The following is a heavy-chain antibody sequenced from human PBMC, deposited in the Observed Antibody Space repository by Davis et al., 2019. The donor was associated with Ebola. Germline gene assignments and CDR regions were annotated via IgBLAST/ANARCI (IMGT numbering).Heavy chain of an antibody. CDR1: GFTVSSNY. Sequence: GGSLRLSCAASGFTVSSNYMSWVRQAPGKGLEWVALISHDGGNQYYADSSNQYYADSVKGRFTISRDNSKNTLYLQMNSLRAEDTAVYYCARVDRGHYYVMDGWGKGTTVTVSS. CDR3: ARVDRGHYYVMDG. J-gene: IGHJ6*04. V-gene: IGHV3-30*03. D-gene: IGHD1-14*01. CDR2: ISHDGGNQYYADSSNQ.